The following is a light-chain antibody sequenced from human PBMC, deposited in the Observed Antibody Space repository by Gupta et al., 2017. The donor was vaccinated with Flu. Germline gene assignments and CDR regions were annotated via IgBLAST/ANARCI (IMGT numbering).Light chain of an antibody. CDR3: SSSAGRDNVYV. V-gene: IGLV2-8*01. J-gene: IGLJ1*01. CDR1: SSDVGAYDY. Sequence: QSALTQPPSASGSPGQSVTLSCAGTSSDVGAYDYVSWYQQLQGKAHKLRIDDVTKRPSGVTDRFSGSKSGNTASLTVSGLQAEDEADYYCSSSAGRDNVYVLGTGTKLTVL. CDR2: DVT.